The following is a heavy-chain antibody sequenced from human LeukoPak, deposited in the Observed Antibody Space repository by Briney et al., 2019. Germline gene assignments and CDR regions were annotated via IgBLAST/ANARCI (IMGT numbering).Heavy chain of an antibody. CDR1: GFTFSSYS. D-gene: IGHD6-19*01. Sequence: PGGSLRLSCAASGFTFSSYSMNWVRQAPGKGLEWVSIIYAGGNTYYADSEKGRFTISRDTSKNTAYLEMNSLRVEDTTMYYCARDGAVVAGTAQHWGQGALVTVSS. J-gene: IGHJ1*01. CDR2: IYAGGNT. CDR3: ARDGAVVAGTAQH. V-gene: IGHV3-53*01.